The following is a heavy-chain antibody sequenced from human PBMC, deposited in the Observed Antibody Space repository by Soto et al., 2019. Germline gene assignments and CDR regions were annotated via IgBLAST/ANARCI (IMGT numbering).Heavy chain of an antibody. CDR3: ARGSRYSSGWYGDNWFDP. J-gene: IGHJ5*02. CDR1: GYTFTSYD. V-gene: IGHV1-8*01. Sequence: GASVNVSCKASGYTFTSYDINWVRQATGQGLEWMGWMNPNSGNTGYAQKFQGRVTMTRNTSISTAYMELSSLRSEDTAVYYCARGSRYSSGWYGDNWFDPWGQGTLVTVSS. D-gene: IGHD6-19*01. CDR2: MNPNSGNT.